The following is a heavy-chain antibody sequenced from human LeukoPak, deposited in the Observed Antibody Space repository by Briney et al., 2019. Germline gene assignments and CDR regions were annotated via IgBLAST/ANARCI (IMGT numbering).Heavy chain of an antibody. V-gene: IGHV1-2*02. Sequence: ASVTVSCKASGYTFTGYYMHWVRQAPGQGLEWMGWINPNSGGTNYAQKFQGRVTMTRDTSISTAYMELSRLRSDDTAVYYCARGAGYSSSWYLASAVDPWGQGTLVTVSS. D-gene: IGHD6-13*01. J-gene: IGHJ5*02. CDR3: ARGAGYSSSWYLASAVDP. CDR1: GYTFTGYY. CDR2: INPNSGGT.